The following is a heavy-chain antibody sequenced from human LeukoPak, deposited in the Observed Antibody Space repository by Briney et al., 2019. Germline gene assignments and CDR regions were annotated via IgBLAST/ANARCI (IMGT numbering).Heavy chain of an antibody. D-gene: IGHD6-25*01. CDR1: EFTFSNYW. J-gene: IGHJ4*02. Sequence: GGSLRLSCVASEFTFSNYWMLWVRQAPGKGLMWVSLISTDGKSTRYAESVKGRFTISRDNAKNSLYLQMDSLRVEDTAFYYCAKDNRRHYTSGPNPDSLHWGQGALVTVSS. V-gene: IGHV3-74*01. CDR2: ISTDGKST. CDR3: AKDNRRHYTSGPNPDSLH.